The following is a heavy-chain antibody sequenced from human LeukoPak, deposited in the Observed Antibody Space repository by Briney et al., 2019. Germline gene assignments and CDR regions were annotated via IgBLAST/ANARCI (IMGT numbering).Heavy chain of an antibody. CDR2: IIPIFGTA. V-gene: IGHV1-69*06. Sequence: SVKVSCKASGGTFSSYAISWVRQAPGQGLEWMGGIIPIFGTANYAQKFQGRVTITADKSTSTAYMELSSLRSEDTAVYYCARMSYCSGGSCLGFCMDVWGKGTTVTVSS. CDR1: GGTFSSYA. CDR3: ARMSYCSGGSCLGFCMDV. D-gene: IGHD2-15*01. J-gene: IGHJ6*04.